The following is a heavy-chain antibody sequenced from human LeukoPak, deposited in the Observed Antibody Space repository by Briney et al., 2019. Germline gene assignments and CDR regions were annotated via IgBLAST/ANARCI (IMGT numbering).Heavy chain of an antibody. CDR3: ARAAGKLRGYFDY. J-gene: IGHJ4*02. CDR1: GGSFSGYY. CDR2: INHSGST. D-gene: IGHD4-17*01. Sequence: PSETLSLTCAVYGGSFSGYYWSWIRQPPGKGLEWIGEINHSGSTNYNPSLKSRVTISVDTSKNQFSLKLSSVTAADTAVYYCARAAGKLRGYFDYWGQGTLVTVSS. V-gene: IGHV4-34*01.